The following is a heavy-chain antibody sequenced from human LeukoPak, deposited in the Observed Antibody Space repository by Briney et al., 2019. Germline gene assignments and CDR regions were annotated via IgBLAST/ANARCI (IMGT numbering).Heavy chain of an antibody. D-gene: IGHD6-13*01. CDR1: GFTLSSYG. J-gene: IGHJ4*02. Sequence: QPGRSLRLSCAASGFTLSSYGMHWVRQAPGKGLEWVAVISYDGSNKYYADSVKGRFTISRDNSKNTLYLQMNSLRPEDTAVYYCANTDTTWGVSSSWSGRVDYWGQGTLVTVSS. CDR2: ISYDGSNK. V-gene: IGHV3-30*18. CDR3: ANTDTTWGVSSSWSGRVDY.